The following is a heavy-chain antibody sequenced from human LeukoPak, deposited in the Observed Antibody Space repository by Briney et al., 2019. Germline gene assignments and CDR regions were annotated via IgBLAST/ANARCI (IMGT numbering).Heavy chain of an antibody. D-gene: IGHD3-9*01. CDR2: IYYSGST. CDR3: AREDDILTGYYNFDY. J-gene: IGHJ4*02. V-gene: IGHV4-59*12. Sequence: SETLSLTCTVSGGSISSYYWSWIRQPPGKGLEWIGYIYYSGSTSYNPSLKSRVTMSVDTSKNQFSLKLSSVTAADTAVYYCAREDDILTGYYNFDYWGQGTLVTVSS. CDR1: GGSISSYY.